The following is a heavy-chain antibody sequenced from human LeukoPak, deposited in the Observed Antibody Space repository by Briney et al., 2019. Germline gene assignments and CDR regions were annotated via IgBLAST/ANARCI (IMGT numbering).Heavy chain of an antibody. D-gene: IGHD3-9*01. J-gene: IGHJ4*02. CDR2: ISSSGSTI. Sequence: GGSLRLSCAASGFTFSSYEMNWVRQAPGKGLEWVSYISSSGSTIYYADSVKGRFTISRDNSKNTLYLQMNSLRAEDTAVYYCAKDLTGYYTFDYWGQGTLVTVSS. CDR3: AKDLTGYYTFDY. V-gene: IGHV3-48*03. CDR1: GFTFSSYE.